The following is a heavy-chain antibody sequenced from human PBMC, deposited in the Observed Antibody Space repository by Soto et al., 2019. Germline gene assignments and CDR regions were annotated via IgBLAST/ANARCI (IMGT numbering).Heavy chain of an antibody. CDR3: ARRARSPYYYYGMDV. CDR2: IDPSDSYT. D-gene: IGHD6-6*01. Sequence: PGESLKISCKGSGYSFTSYWISWVRQMPGKGLEWMGRIDPSDSYTNYSPSFQGHVTISADKSISTAYLQWSSLKASDTAMYYCARRARSPYYYYGMDVWGQGTTVTVSS. CDR1: GYSFTSYW. J-gene: IGHJ6*02. V-gene: IGHV5-10-1*01.